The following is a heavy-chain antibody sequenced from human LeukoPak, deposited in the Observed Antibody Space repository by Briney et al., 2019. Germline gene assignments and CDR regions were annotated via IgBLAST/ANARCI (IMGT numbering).Heavy chain of an antibody. Sequence: ASVKVSCKASGYTFTSYDINWVRQATGQGLEWMGWMNPNSGNTGYAQKFQGRVPMTRNTSISTAYMELSSLRSEDTAVYYCASSYYYDSSGYYTDLGYWGQGTLVTVSS. J-gene: IGHJ4*02. CDR1: GYTFTSYD. V-gene: IGHV1-8*01. CDR2: MNPNSGNT. CDR3: ASSYYYDSSGYYTDLGY. D-gene: IGHD3-22*01.